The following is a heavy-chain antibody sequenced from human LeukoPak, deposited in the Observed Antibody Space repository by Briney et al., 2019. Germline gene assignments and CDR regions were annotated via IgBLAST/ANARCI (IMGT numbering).Heavy chain of an antibody. CDR3: AKDHGVAVTGMYY. V-gene: IGHV3-30*18. CDR1: GFTFSSYG. CDR2: ISYDGSNK. Sequence: PGGSLRLSCAASGFTFSSYGMHWVRQAPGKGLEWVAVISYDGSNKYYADSVKGRFTISRDNSRNTLYLQMNSLRAEDTAVYYCAKDHGVAVTGMYYWGQGTLVTVSS. D-gene: IGHD6-19*01. J-gene: IGHJ4*02.